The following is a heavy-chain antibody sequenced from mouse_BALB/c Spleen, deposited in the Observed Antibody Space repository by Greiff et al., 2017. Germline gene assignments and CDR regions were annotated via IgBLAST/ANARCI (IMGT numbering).Heavy chain of an antibody. CDR2: IWGDGST. CDR3: ARENYGSSSYAMDY. CDR1: GFSLTGYG. Sequence: VKLMESGPGLVAPSQSLSITCTVSGFSLTGYGVNWVRQPPGKGLEWLGMIWGDGSTDCNSALKSRLSISKDNSKSQVFLKMNSLQTDDTARYYCARENYGSSSYAMDYWGQGTSVTVSS. V-gene: IGHV2-6-7*01. J-gene: IGHJ4*01. D-gene: IGHD1-1*01.